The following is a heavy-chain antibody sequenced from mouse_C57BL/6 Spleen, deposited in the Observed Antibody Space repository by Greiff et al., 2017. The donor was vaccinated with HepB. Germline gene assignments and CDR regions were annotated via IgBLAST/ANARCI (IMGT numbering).Heavy chain of an antibody. CDR1: GYTFTSYW. J-gene: IGHJ4*01. Sequence: QVHVKQPGAELVKPGASVKMSCKASGYTFTSYWITWVKQRPGQGLEWIGDIYPGSGSTNYNEKFKSKATLTVDTSSSTAYMQLSSLTSEDSAVYYCARSGGYDEAMDYWGQGTSVTVSS. V-gene: IGHV1-55*01. CDR3: ARSGGYDEAMDY. D-gene: IGHD2-2*01. CDR2: IYPGSGST.